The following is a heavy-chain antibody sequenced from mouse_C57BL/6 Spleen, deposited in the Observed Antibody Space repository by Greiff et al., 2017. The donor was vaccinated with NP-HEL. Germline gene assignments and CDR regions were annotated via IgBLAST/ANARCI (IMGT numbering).Heavy chain of an antibody. V-gene: IGHV5-6*01. Sequence: EVQRVESGGDLVKPGGSLKLSCAASGFTFSSYGMSWVRQTPDKRLEWVATISSGGSYTYYPDSVKGRFTISRDNAKNTLYLQMSSLKSEDTAMYYCARQGLRPGFAYWGQGTLVTVSA. CDR1: GFTFSSYG. CDR3: ARQGLRPGFAY. CDR2: ISSGGSYT. D-gene: IGHD1-2*01. J-gene: IGHJ3*01.